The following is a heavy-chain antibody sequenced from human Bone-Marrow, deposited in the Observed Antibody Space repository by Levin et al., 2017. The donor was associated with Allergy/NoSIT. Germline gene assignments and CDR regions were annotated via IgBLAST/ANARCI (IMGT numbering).Heavy chain of an antibody. CDR3: ARRASGKNWFDP. V-gene: IGHV4-39*01. CDR1: GGSLSSSTYY. CDR2: IFYSGRT. D-gene: IGHD1-14*01. J-gene: IGHJ5*02. Sequence: SQTLSLTCPVFGGSLSSSTYYWGWLRQPPGKGLEWIASIFYSGRTFYNLSLKSRVNIFADTSKNQFSLKLSSVTAADTAVYYCARRASGKNWFDPWGQGTLVTVSS.